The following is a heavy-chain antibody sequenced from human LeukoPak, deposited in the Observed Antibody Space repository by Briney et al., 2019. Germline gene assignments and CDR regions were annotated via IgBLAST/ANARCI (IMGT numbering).Heavy chain of an antibody. CDR3: ARGPLGSSWYKVDY. J-gene: IGHJ4*02. V-gene: IGHV1-18*04. D-gene: IGHD6-13*01. Sequence: ASVKVSCKASGYTFTGYYMHWVRQAPGQGLEWMGWISAYNGNTDYAQELQGRVTMTTDTSTSTAYMELRSLRFDDTAVYYCARGPLGSSWYKVDYWGQGTLVTVSS. CDR2: ISAYNGNT. CDR1: GYTFTGYY.